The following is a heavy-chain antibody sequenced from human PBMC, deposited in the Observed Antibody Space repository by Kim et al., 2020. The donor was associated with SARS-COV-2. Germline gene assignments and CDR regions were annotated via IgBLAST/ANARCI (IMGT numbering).Heavy chain of an antibody. D-gene: IGHD6-13*01. J-gene: IGHJ4*02. CDR2: ISGNGAGT. Sequence: GGSLRLSCTASGFSFSNYAIYWVRQAPGKGLEWVSAISGNGAGTFYADSVKGWFTISRDNSKNTMFLQMNSLRAEDTALYYCAKRIAAVGSHYFDYWGQG. CDR3: AKRIAAVGSHYFDY. CDR1: GFSFSNYA. V-gene: IGHV3-23*01.